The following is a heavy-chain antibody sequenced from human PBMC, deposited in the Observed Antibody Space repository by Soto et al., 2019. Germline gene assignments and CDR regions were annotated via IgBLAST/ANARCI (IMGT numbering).Heavy chain of an antibody. CDR3: ARSLYCSSTSCLGYYYYMDV. CDR2: INHSGST. Sequence: QVQLQQWGAGLLKPSETLSLTCAVYGGSFSGYYWSWIRQPPGKGLEWIGEINHSGSTNYNPSLKSRVTISVDTSKNQFSLKLSSVTAAGTAVYYCARSLYCSSTSCLGYYYYMDVWGKGTTVTVSS. V-gene: IGHV4-34*01. CDR1: GGSFSGYY. J-gene: IGHJ6*03. D-gene: IGHD2-2*01.